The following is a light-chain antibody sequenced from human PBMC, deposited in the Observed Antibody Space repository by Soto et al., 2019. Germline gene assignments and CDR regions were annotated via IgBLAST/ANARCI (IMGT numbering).Light chain of an antibody. CDR3: QQYNNWVT. CDR2: GAS. V-gene: IGKV3-15*01. J-gene: IGKJ4*01. Sequence: EIVLTQSPATLSSFTGDRVTLSCRASQSVSNNLAWYQQKPGQGPWLLIYGASTRATGIPARFSGSGSGTEFTLTISSLQSEDFAVYYCQQYNNWVTFGGGTKVDIK. CDR1: QSVSNN.